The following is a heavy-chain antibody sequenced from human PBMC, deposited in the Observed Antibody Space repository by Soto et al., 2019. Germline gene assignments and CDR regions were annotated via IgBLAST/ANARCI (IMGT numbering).Heavy chain of an antibody. J-gene: IGHJ6*02. CDR2: ISGGGTTI. CDR3: VRRSGMDV. V-gene: IGHV3-48*02. CDR1: GFTSSSYA. Sequence: GGSLRLSCAASGFTSSSYAMIWVRQAPGKGLEWVSYISGGGTTIYYADSVKDRFTISRDDAKNSLYLQMNSLRDEDTAVYYCVRRSGMDVWGQGTTVTVSS.